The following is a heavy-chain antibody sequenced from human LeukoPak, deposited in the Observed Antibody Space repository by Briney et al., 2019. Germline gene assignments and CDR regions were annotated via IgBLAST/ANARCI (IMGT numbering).Heavy chain of an antibody. D-gene: IGHD6-13*01. CDR2: IDPSDSYT. CDR3: ARHLSGYSSSWGWFDP. Sequence: GESLKISCKGSGYSFTSYWISWVRQMPGKGLEWVGRIDPSDSYTNYSPSFQGHVTISADKSISTAYLQWSSLKASDTAMYYCARHLSGYSSSWGWFDPWGQGTLVTVSS. V-gene: IGHV5-10-1*01. J-gene: IGHJ5*02. CDR1: GYSFTSYW.